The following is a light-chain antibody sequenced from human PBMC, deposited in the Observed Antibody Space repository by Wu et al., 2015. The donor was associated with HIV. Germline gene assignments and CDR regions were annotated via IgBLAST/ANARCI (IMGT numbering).Light chain of an antibody. J-gene: IGKJ1*01. V-gene: IGKV3-11*01. Sequence: EIVLTQSPATLSLSPGKGATLSCRASLNVSTYLAWYQQKPGQAPRLLIYDASNRAAGIPARFSGSGSGTDFTLTINSLEPEDFAVYYSQQRRNWPWTFGQGTKVEIK. CDR1: LNVSTY. CDR3: QQRRNWPWT. CDR2: DAS.